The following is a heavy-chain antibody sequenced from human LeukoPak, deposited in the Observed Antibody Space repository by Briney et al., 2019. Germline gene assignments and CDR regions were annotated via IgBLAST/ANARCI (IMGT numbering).Heavy chain of an antibody. CDR2: IIPIFGTA. J-gene: IGHJ3*02. D-gene: IGHD3-10*01. CDR1: GGTFSSYA. CDR3: ATLGITMVRGAIGAFDI. V-gene: IGHV1-69*13. Sequence: SVKVSCKASGGTFSSYAISWVRQAPGQGLEWMGGIIPIFGTANYAQKFQGRVTITADESTSTAYMELSSLRSEDTAVYYCATLGITMVRGAIGAFDIWGQGTMVTVPS.